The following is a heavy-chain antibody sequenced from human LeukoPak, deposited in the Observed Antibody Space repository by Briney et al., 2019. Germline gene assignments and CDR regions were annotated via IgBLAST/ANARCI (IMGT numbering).Heavy chain of an antibody. CDR2: IYYSGST. CDR3: ARVITDQFDAFDI. J-gene: IGHJ3*02. V-gene: IGHV4-59*01. Sequence: PSETLSLTCTVSVASISSYNWSGFRKPPGKGLEWIGYIYYSGSTNYNPSLKNRVTISLDTSKNQFSLKLSSVTAADTAVYYCARVITDQFDAFDIWGQGTMVTVSS. D-gene: IGHD1-14*01. CDR1: VASISSYN.